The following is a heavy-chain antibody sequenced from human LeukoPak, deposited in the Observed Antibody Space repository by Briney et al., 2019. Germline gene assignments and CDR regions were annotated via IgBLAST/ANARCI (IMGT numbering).Heavy chain of an antibody. D-gene: IGHD3-3*01. V-gene: IGHV3-23*01. J-gene: IGHJ4*02. CDR2: ISGSGSST. CDR1: GFIFSSYA. Sequence: GGSLRLSCAASGFIFSSYAMSWVRQAPGMGLESVSAISGSGSSTYYADSVKGRFTISRDNSKNTVYLQMNSLRAEDTAVYYCAGWGDDFWSTKTEDYWGQGTLVTVSS. CDR3: AGWGDDFWSTKTEDY.